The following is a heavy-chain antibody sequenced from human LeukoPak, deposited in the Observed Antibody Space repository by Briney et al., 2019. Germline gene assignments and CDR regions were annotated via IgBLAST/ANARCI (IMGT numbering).Heavy chain of an antibody. CDR2: ISSSSSHI. D-gene: IGHD6-19*01. J-gene: IGHJ4*02. CDR1: GFTFSTYS. V-gene: IGHV3-21*01. Sequence: PGGSLRLSCAASGFTFSTYSMHWVRQAPGKGLEWVSSISSSSSHIYYADSVKGRFNISRDNAKNSVYLQMNGLRAEDTAVYYCARLSSGWTPFEYWGQGALVIVSS. CDR3: ARLSSGWTPFEY.